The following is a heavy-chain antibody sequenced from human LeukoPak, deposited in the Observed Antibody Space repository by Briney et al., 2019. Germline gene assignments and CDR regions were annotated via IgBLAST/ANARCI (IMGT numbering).Heavy chain of an antibody. J-gene: IGHJ4*02. CDR1: GFTFSTYS. Sequence: GGSLRLSCAASGFTFSTYSMNWVRQAPGKGLEWVSYITSTSSTIYYADSVKGRFTISRDNAKKSLYLQMNSLRAEDTAVYYCATQWLDFDYWGQGTLVTVSS. D-gene: IGHD6-19*01. CDR2: ITSTSSTI. CDR3: ATQWLDFDY. V-gene: IGHV3-48*01.